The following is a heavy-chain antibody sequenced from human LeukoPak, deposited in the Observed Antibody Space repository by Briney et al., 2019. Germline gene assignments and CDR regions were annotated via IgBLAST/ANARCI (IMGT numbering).Heavy chain of an antibody. Sequence: PGGSLKLSCAASGFTFSSYGMHWVRQAPGKGLEWVAVIWYDGSNKYYADSVKGRFTISRDNSKNTLYLQMNSLRAEDTAVYYCARDTDYGDYRYYFDYWGQGTLVTVSS. J-gene: IGHJ4*02. CDR3: ARDTDYGDYRYYFDY. V-gene: IGHV3-33*01. D-gene: IGHD4-17*01. CDR1: GFTFSSYG. CDR2: IWYDGSNK.